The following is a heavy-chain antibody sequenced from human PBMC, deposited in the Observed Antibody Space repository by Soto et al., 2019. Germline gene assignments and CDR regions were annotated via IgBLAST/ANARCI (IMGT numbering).Heavy chain of an antibody. J-gene: IGHJ6*02. CDR1: GFTFSSYA. Sequence: GGSLRLSCAASGFTFSSYAMSWVRQAPGKGLEWVSAISGSGGSTYYADSVKGRFTISRDNSKNTLYLQMNSLRAEDTAVYYCAKGSPPRPRYSYYYGMDVWGQGTTVTVSS. CDR2: ISGSGGST. CDR3: AKGSPPRPRYSYYYGMDV. V-gene: IGHV3-23*01.